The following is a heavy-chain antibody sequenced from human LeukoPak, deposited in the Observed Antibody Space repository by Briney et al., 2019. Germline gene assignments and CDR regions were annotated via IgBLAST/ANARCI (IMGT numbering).Heavy chain of an antibody. J-gene: IGHJ4*02. Sequence: GGSLRLSCAASGFTFSSYAMSWVRQAPGKGLEWVSAISGSGGSTYYADSVKGRFTISRDNSKNTPYLQMNSLRAEDTAVYYCARYNWNDANFDYWGQGTLVTVSS. CDR1: GFTFSSYA. V-gene: IGHV3-23*01. D-gene: IGHD1-1*01. CDR2: ISGSGGST. CDR3: ARYNWNDANFDY.